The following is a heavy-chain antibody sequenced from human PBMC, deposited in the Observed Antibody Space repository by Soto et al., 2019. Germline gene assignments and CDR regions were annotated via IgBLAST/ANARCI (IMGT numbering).Heavy chain of an antibody. CDR3: HGYGY. Sequence: EVQLVESGGGLIQPGGSLRLSCVVSGFTVSSSNYMSWVRQAPGKGLGWVSVIYTGGTTYYADSVKGRFTISRDNSKNTLYLQMNSLRAEATAVYYCHGYGYWGQGTLVTVSS. D-gene: IGHD5-12*01. J-gene: IGHJ4*02. CDR2: IYTGGTT. V-gene: IGHV3-53*01. CDR1: GFTVSSSNY.